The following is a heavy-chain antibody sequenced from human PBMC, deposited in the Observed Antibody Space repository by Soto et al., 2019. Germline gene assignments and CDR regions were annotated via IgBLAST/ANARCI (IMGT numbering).Heavy chain of an antibody. Sequence: QVQLVQSGAEVKKPGASVKVSCKASGYTFTSYDINWVRQATGQGLEWMGWMNPNSGNTGYAQKFQGRVTMTRNTSISTAYMELSSLRSEDTAVYYCARALLWFGELRILLDYYYYYMDVWGKGTTVTVSS. D-gene: IGHD3-10*01. J-gene: IGHJ6*03. V-gene: IGHV1-8*01. CDR1: GYTFTSYD. CDR3: ARALLWFGELRILLDYYYYYMDV. CDR2: MNPNSGNT.